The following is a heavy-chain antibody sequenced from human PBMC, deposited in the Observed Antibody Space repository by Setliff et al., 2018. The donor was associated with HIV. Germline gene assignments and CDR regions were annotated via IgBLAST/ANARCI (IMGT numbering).Heavy chain of an antibody. CDR2: ISSDGSST. V-gene: IGHV3-74*01. CDR1: EFTFSSYW. CDR3: ARDSRQQLGTRAFDI. Sequence: HPGGSLRLSCAASEFTFSSYWMHWVRQAPGKGLMWVSRISSDGSSTSYADSVKGRFTISRDNAKNTLYLQMNSLRAEDTAVYYCARDSRQQLGTRAFDIWGQGTMVTVS. J-gene: IGHJ3*02. D-gene: IGHD6-13*01.